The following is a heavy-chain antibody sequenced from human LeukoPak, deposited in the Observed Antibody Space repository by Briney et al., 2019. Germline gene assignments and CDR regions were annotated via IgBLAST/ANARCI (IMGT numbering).Heavy chain of an antibody. CDR3: ARFGHGWYRFDS. CDR1: GGSISSSSYY. D-gene: IGHD6-19*01. Sequence: SETLSLTCTVSGGSISSSSYYWGWIRQPPGKGLEWIGSIYYSGSTYYNPSLKSRVTISVDTSKNQFSLKLSSVTAADTAVYYCARFGHGWYRFDSWGQGILVTVSS. CDR2: IYYSGST. V-gene: IGHV4-39*07. J-gene: IGHJ5*01.